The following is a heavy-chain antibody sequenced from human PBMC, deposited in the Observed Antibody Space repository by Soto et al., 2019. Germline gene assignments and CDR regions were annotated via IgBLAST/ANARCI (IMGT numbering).Heavy chain of an antibody. J-gene: IGHJ5*02. CDR1: GYTFTSYS. D-gene: IGHD3-16*02. CDR2: ISAYNGNT. CDR3: AGNGGLVSVHYADWFDP. Sequence: GASEKVSCKASGYTFTSYSISWVRQAPGQGLELMGWISAYNGNTNYAQKLQGRVTMTTDTSTSTAYMELRSLRSDDTAVYYCAGNGGLVSVHYADWFDPWGQGTLVTVSS. V-gene: IGHV1-18*01.